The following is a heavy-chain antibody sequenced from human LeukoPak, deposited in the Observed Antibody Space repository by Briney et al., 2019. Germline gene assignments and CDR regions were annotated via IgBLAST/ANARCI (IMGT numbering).Heavy chain of an antibody. Sequence: GGSLRLSCAASGFTFSSYAMTWVRQAPGKGLEWVSTISDSSGSTYYADSVKGRFTISRDNSEDTLYLQMRSLRVEDTAVYYCARESTVTYYYYGMDVWGQGTTVTVSS. J-gene: IGHJ6*02. CDR3: ARESTVTYYYYGMDV. D-gene: IGHD4-17*01. CDR2: ISDSSGST. V-gene: IGHV3-23*01. CDR1: GFTFSSYA.